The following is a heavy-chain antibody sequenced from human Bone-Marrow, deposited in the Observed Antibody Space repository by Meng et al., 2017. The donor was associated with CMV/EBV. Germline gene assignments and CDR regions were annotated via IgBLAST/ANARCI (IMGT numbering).Heavy chain of an antibody. D-gene: IGHD1-26*01. CDR1: GGSISSYY. J-gene: IGHJ4*02. V-gene: IGHV4-59*12. CDR3: ARGGSYWD. Sequence: SETLSLTCTVSGGSISSYYWSWIRQPPGKGLEWIGSIYYSGNTYYNPSLKSRVTISVDTSKNQFSLKLSSVTAADTAIYYCARGGSYWDWGQGTLVTVSS. CDR2: IYYSGNT.